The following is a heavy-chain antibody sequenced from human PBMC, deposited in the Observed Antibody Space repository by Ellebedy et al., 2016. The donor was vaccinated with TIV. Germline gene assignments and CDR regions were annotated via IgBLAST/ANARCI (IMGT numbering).Heavy chain of an antibody. CDR2: VNPNSGGT. J-gene: IGHJ4*02. CDR1: GYTFTGYY. CDR3: ARGGSSSPNSFDY. D-gene: IGHD6-13*01. Sequence: ASVKVSCKASGYTFTGYYMHWVRQAPGQGLEWMGWVNPNSGGTNYAQKFQGRVTMTRDTSISTAYMELSRLRSDDTAVYYCARGGSSSPNSFDYWGQGALVTVSS. V-gene: IGHV1-2*02.